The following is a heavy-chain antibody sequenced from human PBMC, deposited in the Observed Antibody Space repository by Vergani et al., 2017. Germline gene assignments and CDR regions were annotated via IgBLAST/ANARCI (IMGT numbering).Heavy chain of an antibody. CDR2: ISGSGGST. D-gene: IGHD3-22*01. Sequence: EVQLLESGGGLVQPGGFLRLSCAASGFTFSSYAMSWVRQAPGKGLVWVSAISGSGGSTYYADSVKGRFTISRDNSKSTLYLQMNSLRAEDTAVYYCAEGRTYYYDSSRDYWGQGTLVTVSS. V-gene: IGHV3-23*01. CDR3: AEGRTYYYDSSRDY. J-gene: IGHJ4*02. CDR1: GFTFSSYA.